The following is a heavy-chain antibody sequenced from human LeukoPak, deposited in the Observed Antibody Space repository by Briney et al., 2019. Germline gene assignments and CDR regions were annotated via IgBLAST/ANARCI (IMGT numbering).Heavy chain of an antibody. Sequence: PSETLSLTCAVYGGSFSGYYWSWIRQPPGKGLEWIGEINHSGSTNYNPSLKSRVTISVDTSKNQFSLKLSSVTAADTAVYYCARLPGIAVAGTYWFDPWGQGTLVTVSS. V-gene: IGHV4-34*01. CDR3: ARLPGIAVAGTYWFDP. CDR2: INHSGST. CDR1: GGSFSGYY. D-gene: IGHD6-19*01. J-gene: IGHJ5*02.